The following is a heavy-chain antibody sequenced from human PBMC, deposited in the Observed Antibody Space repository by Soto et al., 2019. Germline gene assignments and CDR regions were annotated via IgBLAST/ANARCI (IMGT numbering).Heavy chain of an antibody. Sequence: ASVKVSCKASGYSVTRHFLHWVRQAPGQGLEWMGLINPSGGSTTYSQKFRGRVTMTRDTSTSTVYMELSSLRSDDTAVYFCARTLSGGSSTDSRLDFWGQGTLVTVSS. CDR2: INPSGGST. J-gene: IGHJ4*02. CDR3: ARTLSGGSSTDSRLDF. CDR1: GYSVTRHF. D-gene: IGHD2-15*01. V-gene: IGHV1-46*01.